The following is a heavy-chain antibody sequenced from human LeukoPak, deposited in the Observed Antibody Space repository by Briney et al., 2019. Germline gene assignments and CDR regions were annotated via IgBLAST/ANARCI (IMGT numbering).Heavy chain of an antibody. CDR2: IYYSGST. Sequence: SETLSLTCTVSGGSISSSSYYWGWIRQPPGKGLEWIGSIYYSGSTYYNPSLKSRVTISVDTSKNQFPLKLSSVTAADTAVYYCARAGDLGIYFDYWGQGTLVTVSS. V-gene: IGHV4-39*06. J-gene: IGHJ4*02. CDR1: GGSISSSSYY. D-gene: IGHD7-27*01. CDR3: ARAGDLGIYFDY.